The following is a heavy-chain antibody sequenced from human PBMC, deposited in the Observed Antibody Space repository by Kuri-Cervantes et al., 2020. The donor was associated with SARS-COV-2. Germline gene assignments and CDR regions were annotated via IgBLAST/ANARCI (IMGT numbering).Heavy chain of an antibody. CDR1: GFNFSRTD. Sequence: GESLKISCAASGFNFSRTDMHWVRQAPGKGLEWVAVISHDGKNKKCIASGKGRFTISRDNSKNTLYLQMNSLRAEDTAVYYCAKDHFGVHDFWGQGTLVTVSS. CDR3: AKDHFGVHDF. CDR2: ISHDGKNK. J-gene: IGHJ4*02. D-gene: IGHD2-21*01. V-gene: IGHV3-30*18.